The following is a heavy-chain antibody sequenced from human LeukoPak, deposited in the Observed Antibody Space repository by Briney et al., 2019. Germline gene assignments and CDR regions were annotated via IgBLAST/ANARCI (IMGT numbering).Heavy chain of an antibody. V-gene: IGHV4-59*01. CDR1: GGSIRGYY. CDR2: IYSSGST. Sequence: SETLSLTCNVSGGSIRGYYWSWIRQPPGKGLEWIGYIYSSGSTNYNPSLKSRVTMSVDTSKNQFSLKVSSVTAADTTVYYCARVFDSGSQAYFYYMDVWGKGTTVTIFS. J-gene: IGHJ6*03. CDR3: ARVFDSGSQAYFYYMDV. D-gene: IGHD3-10*01.